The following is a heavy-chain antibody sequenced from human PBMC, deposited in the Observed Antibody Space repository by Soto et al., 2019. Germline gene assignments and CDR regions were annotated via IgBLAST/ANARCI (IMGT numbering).Heavy chain of an antibody. V-gene: IGHV4-59*01. CDR1: GVSIDNFF. CDR3: ARDRGGITVASKPLGEWFDP. CDR2: VSRGGTAAYMSEGETT. D-gene: IGHD5-12*01. Sequence: QVQLQESGPRLVRPSETLSLTCTVSGVSIDNFFWSWIRQSPGKGLAWIGYVSRGGTAAYMSEGETTKYNPSLGSRATISLDLPKNQFSLKLTSVTAADTAVYYCARDRGGITVASKPLGEWFDPWGQGTLVTVSS. J-gene: IGHJ5*02.